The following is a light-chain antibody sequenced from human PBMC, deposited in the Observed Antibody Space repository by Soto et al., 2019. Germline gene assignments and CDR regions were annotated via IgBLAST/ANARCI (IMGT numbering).Light chain of an antibody. CDR1: SSNIGAGYD. Sequence: QSVLTQPPSVSGAPGQRVTISCTGSSSNIGAGYDVHWYQQLPGTGPKLLISGNSNRPSGVPDRFSGSKSGTSASLAITGLQAEDEADYYCQSYDSSLSGVVFGGGTKVTVL. V-gene: IGLV1-40*01. J-gene: IGLJ2*01. CDR2: GNS. CDR3: QSYDSSLSGVV.